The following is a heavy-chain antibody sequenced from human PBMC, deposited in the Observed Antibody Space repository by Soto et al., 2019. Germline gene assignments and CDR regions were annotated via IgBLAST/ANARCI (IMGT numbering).Heavy chain of an antibody. J-gene: IGHJ6*02. V-gene: IGHV5-10-1*01. D-gene: IGHD5-12*01. CDR1: GYSFTNYW. CDR2: IDPSDSYT. CDR3: AIRIRSPSGLSHGMDV. Sequence: GESLKIPRQVSGYSFTNYWISWVRQMPGKGLVCIVRIDPSDSYTNYSPSFQGHVTISADKSIITAYLQWSSLKASDTAMYFCAIRIRSPSGLSHGMDVWGQGTTVTVSS.